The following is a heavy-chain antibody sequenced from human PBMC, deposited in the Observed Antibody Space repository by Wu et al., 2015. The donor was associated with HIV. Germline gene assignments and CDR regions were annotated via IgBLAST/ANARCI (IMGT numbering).Heavy chain of an antibody. D-gene: IGHD3-10*01. CDR1: GYTLTTYA. CDR2: ISTYNGKT. V-gene: IGHV1-18*01. J-gene: IGHJ4*02. Sequence: QVQLVQSGGEVKKPGDSVKVSCKASGYTLTTYAISWVRQAPGQGLEWMGWISTYNGKTDYTQKVQGRVTLTTDTSTSTAYMELRSLTSDDTAMYYCAVMVRGVIIRRYFDYWGQGTLVIVSS. CDR3: AVMVRGVIIRRYFDY.